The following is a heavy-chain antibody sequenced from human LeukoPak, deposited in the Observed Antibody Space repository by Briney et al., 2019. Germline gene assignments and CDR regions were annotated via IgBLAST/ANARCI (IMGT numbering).Heavy chain of an antibody. CDR3: AREVATIPFIYDY. J-gene: IGHJ4*02. CDR2: MNPNSGST. CDR1: GYTFTSYD. D-gene: IGHD5-24*01. Sequence: ASVKVSCKASGYTFTSYDINWVRQATGQGLEWMGWMNPNSGSTGYAQKFQGRVTMTRNTSISTAYMELSSLRSEDTAVYYCAREVATIPFIYDYWGQGTLVTVSS. V-gene: IGHV1-8*01.